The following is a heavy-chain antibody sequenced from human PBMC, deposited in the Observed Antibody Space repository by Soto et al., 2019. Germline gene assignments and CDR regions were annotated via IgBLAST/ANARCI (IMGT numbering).Heavy chain of an antibody. CDR3: ARNPRGGGATLSVYNWFDP. V-gene: IGHV1-3*01. D-gene: IGHD1-26*01. CDR1: GYTFTSYA. Sequence: QVQLVQSGAEVKKPGASVKVSCKASGYTFTSYAMHWVRQAPGQRLEWMGWINAGNGNTNYSQKLQGRVTITRDTSASTAYMELSSLRSEDTAVYYCARNPRGGGATLSVYNWFDPWGQGTLVTVSS. CDR2: INAGNGNT. J-gene: IGHJ5*02.